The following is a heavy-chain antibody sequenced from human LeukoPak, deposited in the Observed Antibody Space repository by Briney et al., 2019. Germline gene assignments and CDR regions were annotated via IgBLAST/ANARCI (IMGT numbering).Heavy chain of an antibody. CDR1: GFTFSSYG. J-gene: IGHJ5*02. CDR3: ARTFGVALGWFDP. CDR2: ISYDGSNK. D-gene: IGHD3-3*01. V-gene: IGHV3-30*03. Sequence: GGSLRLSCAASGFTFSSYGMHWVRQAPGKGLEWVAVISYDGSNKYYADFVKGRFTISRDNSKNTLYLQMNSLRAEDTAVYYCARTFGVALGWFDPWGQGTLVTVSS.